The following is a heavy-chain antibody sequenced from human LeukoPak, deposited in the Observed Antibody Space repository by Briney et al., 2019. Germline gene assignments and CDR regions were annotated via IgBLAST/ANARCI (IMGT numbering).Heavy chain of an antibody. Sequence: GGSLRLSCAASGFTFSSYAMSWVRQAPGQGLEWVSGISSSGGGTYYADSVKGRFTISRDNSKNTLYLQVNSLRAEDTAIYYCAKDDYFDSWGQGTLVTVSS. CDR3: AKDDYFDS. CDR2: ISSSGGGT. V-gene: IGHV3-23*01. J-gene: IGHJ4*02. CDR1: GFTFSSYA.